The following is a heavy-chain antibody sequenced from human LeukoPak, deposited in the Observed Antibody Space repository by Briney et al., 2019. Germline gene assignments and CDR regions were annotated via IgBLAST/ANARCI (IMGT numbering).Heavy chain of an antibody. J-gene: IGHJ6*03. Sequence: SETLSLTCTVSGGSISSYYWSWIRQPAGKGLEWIGRIYTSGSTNYNPSLKSRVTMSVDTSKNQFSLKLSSVTAADTAVYYCARDSNYCSSTSCYTGNYYYYYMDIWGKGTTVTVSS. D-gene: IGHD2-2*02. V-gene: IGHV4-4*07. CDR1: GGSISSYY. CDR3: ARDSNYCSSTSCYTGNYYYYYMDI. CDR2: IYTSGST.